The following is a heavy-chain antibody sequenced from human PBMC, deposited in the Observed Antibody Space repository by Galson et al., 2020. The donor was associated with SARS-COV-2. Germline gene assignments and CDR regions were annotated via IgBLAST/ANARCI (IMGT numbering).Heavy chain of an antibody. CDR2: IYYSGST. CDR1: CGSISSGGYY. V-gene: IGHV4-31*03. Sequence: LSLTCTVSCGSISSGGYYWSWIRQHPGKGLEWIWYIYYSGSTYYNPSLKSRVTISVDTSKNQFSLKLSSVTAADTAVYYCARRSIVLMVYAIKREDLDIWGHGTMVAVCS. CDR3: ARRSIVLMVYAIKREDLDI. J-gene: IGHJ3*02. D-gene: IGHD2-8*01.